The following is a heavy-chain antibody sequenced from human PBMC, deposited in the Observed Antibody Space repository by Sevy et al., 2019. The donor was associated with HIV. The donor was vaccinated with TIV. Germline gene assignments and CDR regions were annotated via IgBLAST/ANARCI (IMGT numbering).Heavy chain of an antibody. CDR2: ISDRSDTI. CDR1: GFIFSNYY. D-gene: IGHD2-15*01. V-gene: IGHV3-48*01. Sequence: GGSLRLSCAASGFIFSNYYMTWVRQAPGKGLEWVSYISDRSDTISYADSVKGRFTISRDNAKKALYLQMSSLRGEDTAVYYCAGVRDRYCSGGSSYYGYFFDYWGQGTLVTVSS. CDR3: AGVRDRYCSGGSSYYGYFFDY. J-gene: IGHJ4*02.